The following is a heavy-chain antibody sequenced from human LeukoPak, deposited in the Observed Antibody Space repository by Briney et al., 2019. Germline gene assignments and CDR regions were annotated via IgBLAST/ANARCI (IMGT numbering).Heavy chain of an antibody. V-gene: IGHV3-30*04. J-gene: IGHJ4*02. CDR2: ISYDGSNK. D-gene: IGHD3-22*01. Sequence: GGSLRLSCAASGFTFSSYAMHWVRQAPGKGLEWVAVISYDGSNKYYADSVKGRFTISRDNSKNTLYLQMNSLRAEDTAVYYCARHGYYDSSGYYSSFDYWGQGTLVTVSS. CDR1: GFTFSSYA. CDR3: ARHGYYDSSGYYSSFDY.